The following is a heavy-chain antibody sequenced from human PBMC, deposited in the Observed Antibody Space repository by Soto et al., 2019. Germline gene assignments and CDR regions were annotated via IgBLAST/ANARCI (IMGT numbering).Heavy chain of an antibody. D-gene: IGHD1-1*01. CDR2: IKPDGSLK. Sequence: GGSLRLSCAVSGFTLTNYWMAWVRQAPGKGLEWVANIKPDGSLKSYVASVKGRFTISRDSANNSLYLQMNSVRAEDTAVYYCAQDSFSVTTDWGRGTMVTVSS. CDR1: GFTLTNYW. V-gene: IGHV3-7*01. J-gene: IGHJ4*02. CDR3: AQDSFSVTTD.